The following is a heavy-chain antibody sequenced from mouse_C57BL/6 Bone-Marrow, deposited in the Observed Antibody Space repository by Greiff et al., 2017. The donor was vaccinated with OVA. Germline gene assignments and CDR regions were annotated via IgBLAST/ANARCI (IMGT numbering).Heavy chain of an antibody. Sequence: EVKVVESGGGLVKPGGSLKLSCAASGFTFSDYGMHWVRQAPEKGLEWVAYISSGSSPFYYADTVKGRFTISRDNAKNTLFLQMTSLRSEDTAMYYCARGLLRYSWFAYWGQGTLVTVSA. CDR1: GFTFSDYG. V-gene: IGHV5-17*01. CDR3: ARGLLRYSWFAY. J-gene: IGHJ3*01. D-gene: IGHD1-1*01. CDR2: ISSGSSPF.